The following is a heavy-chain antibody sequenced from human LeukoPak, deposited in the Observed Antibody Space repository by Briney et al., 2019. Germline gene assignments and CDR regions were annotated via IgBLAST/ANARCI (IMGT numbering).Heavy chain of an antibody. J-gene: IGHJ4*02. CDR1: GFTLSSYS. D-gene: IGHD6-13*01. CDR2: ISSSSSTI. V-gene: IGHV3-48*01. Sequence: GGSLRLSCAASGFTLSSYSMNWVRQAPGKGLEWVSYISSSSSTIYYADSVKGRFTISRDNAKNSLYLQMNSLRAEDTAVYYCARGIQDSSSWPIDYWGQGTLVTVSS. CDR3: ARGIQDSSSWPIDY.